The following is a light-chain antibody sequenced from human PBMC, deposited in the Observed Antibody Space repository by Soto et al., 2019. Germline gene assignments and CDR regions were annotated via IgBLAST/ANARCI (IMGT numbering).Light chain of an antibody. V-gene: IGLV2-14*01. CDR3: ISFTSNSQCV. CDR2: EVS. J-gene: IGLJ3*02. Sequence: QSALTQPASVSGSPGQSITISCTGSSSDVGGYKYVSWYQQHPGKAPKLMIYEVSNRPSGVSNRFSGSKSGNTASLTISGLEAEDEADYYCISFTSNSQCVFGGGTKLTAL. CDR1: SSDVGGYKY.